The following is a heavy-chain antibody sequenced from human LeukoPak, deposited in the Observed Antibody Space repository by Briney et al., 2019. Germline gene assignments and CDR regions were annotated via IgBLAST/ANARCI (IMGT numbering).Heavy chain of an antibody. Sequence: SETVSLTCSVSGDSISTYHWNWIRMPPGTGLEWIAFMQSTGNSNYNPSLRSRVTMFVDTSKNQVALILRSVTAADTAVYYCARDKQHSYGRYFDHWGQGALVTVSS. V-gene: IGHV4-59*01. D-gene: IGHD5-18*01. CDR3: ARDKQHSYGRYFDH. CDR1: GDSISTYH. CDR2: MQSTGNS. J-gene: IGHJ4*02.